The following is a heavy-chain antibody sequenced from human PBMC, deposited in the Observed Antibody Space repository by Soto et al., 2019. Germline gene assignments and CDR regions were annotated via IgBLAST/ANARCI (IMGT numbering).Heavy chain of an antibody. V-gene: IGHV3-23*01. CDR3: AKGSEFSNSYTLDFDF. CDR2: ISGNGGST. D-gene: IGHD6-6*01. Sequence: GALRLSGAASGFTFSYYAMSRVRQAPGRGLDWVSIISGNGGSTYYAASVKGRFTISRDNTKNTLYLQMDSLTAEDTAVYYCAKGSEFSNSYTLDFDFWGQGALVTVSS. J-gene: IGHJ4*02. CDR1: GFTFSYYA.